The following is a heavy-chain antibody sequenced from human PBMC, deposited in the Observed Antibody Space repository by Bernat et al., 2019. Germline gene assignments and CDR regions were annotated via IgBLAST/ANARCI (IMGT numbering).Heavy chain of an antibody. CDR1: GYTFTSYG. Sequence: QVQLVQSGAEVKKPGASVKVSCKVSGYTFTSYGISWVRQAPGQGLEWMGWISTYNGNTNFAQNLLGRVTLTTDTSTNTAYMELRSLRSDDTAVYYCTREERYCSGGDFRSPSGYNGMDVWGQGTTVTVSS. CDR2: ISTYNGNT. CDR3: TREERYCSGGDFRSPSGYNGMDV. D-gene: IGHD2-15*01. V-gene: IGHV1-18*04. J-gene: IGHJ6*02.